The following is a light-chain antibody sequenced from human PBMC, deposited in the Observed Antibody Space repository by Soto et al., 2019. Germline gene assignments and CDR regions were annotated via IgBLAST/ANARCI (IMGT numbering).Light chain of an antibody. Sequence: QSVLTQPPSASGTPGQRVTISCSGSSSNIGSNYVYWYQQLPGTAPKLLIFSNNQRPSGVPDRFSGSKSGTSASLAISGLRSEDEADYYCSSYTSINTQLFGGGTKVTVL. V-gene: IGLV1-47*02. CDR2: SNN. J-gene: IGLJ3*02. CDR3: SSYTSINTQL. CDR1: SSNIGSNY.